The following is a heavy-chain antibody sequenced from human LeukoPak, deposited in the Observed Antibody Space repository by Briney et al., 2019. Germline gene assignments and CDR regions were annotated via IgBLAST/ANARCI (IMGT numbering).Heavy chain of an antibody. CDR2: ISSSGSTI. CDR3: ARSTGTLNFDY. V-gene: IGHV3-11*04. D-gene: IGHD6-13*01. CDR1: GFTFSDNY. J-gene: IGHJ4*02. Sequence: GGSLGLSCAASGFTFSDNYMSWIRQAPGKGLEWVSYISSSGSTIYYADSVKGRFTISRDNAKNSLYLQMNSLRAEDTAVYYCARSTGTLNFDYWGQGTLVTVSS.